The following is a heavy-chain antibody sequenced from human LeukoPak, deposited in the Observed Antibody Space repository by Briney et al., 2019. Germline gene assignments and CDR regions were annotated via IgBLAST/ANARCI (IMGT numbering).Heavy chain of an antibody. D-gene: IGHD2-2*01. Sequence: SETLSLTCAVYGGSFSGYYWSWIRRPPGKGLEWIGEINHSGSTNYNPSLKSRVTISVDTSKNQFSLKLSSVTAADTAVYYCARRLIVVVPAAFDYWGQGTLVTVSS. CDR1: GGSFSGYY. CDR3: ARRLIVVVPAAFDY. J-gene: IGHJ4*02. V-gene: IGHV4-34*01. CDR2: INHSGST.